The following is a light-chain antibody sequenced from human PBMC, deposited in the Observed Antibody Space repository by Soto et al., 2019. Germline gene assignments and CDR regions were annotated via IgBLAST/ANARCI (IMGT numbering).Light chain of an antibody. CDR1: QSVTRN. CDR2: GAS. J-gene: IGKJ4*01. V-gene: IGKV3-15*01. Sequence: EIVMTQSPATLSVSPGERATLSCRASQSVTRNLAWYQQKPGQAPRLLINGASARATGIPDRISGSGSGTEFALTINSLQSEDFAVYYCQQYNNWPVTFGGGTKVELK. CDR3: QQYNNWPVT.